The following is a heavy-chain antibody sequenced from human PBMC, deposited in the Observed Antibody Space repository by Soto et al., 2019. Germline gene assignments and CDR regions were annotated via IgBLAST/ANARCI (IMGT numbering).Heavy chain of an antibody. D-gene: IGHD3-22*01. CDR2: VFYSGST. V-gene: IGHV4-59*01. CDR1: GASISSSY. Sequence: TSETLSLTCTVSGASISSSYWSWIRQSPGKGLEWIGYVFYSGSTNYNPSLKSRVTISVDTSKNQFSLKLKSVTAADTAVYYCARGYYDSSGQSNTFDIWGQGTMVTVSS. J-gene: IGHJ3*02. CDR3: ARGYYDSSGQSNTFDI.